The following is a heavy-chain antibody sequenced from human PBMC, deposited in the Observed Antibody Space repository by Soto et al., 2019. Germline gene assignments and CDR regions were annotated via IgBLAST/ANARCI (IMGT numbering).Heavy chain of an antibody. CDR2: ISSSSSYT. CDR3: ARRVSSGWCEGVGSWFDP. D-gene: IGHD6-19*01. V-gene: IGHV3-11*06. Sequence: QVQLVESGGGLVKPGGSLRLSCAASGFTFSDYYMSWIRQAPGKGLEWVSYISSSSSYTNYADSVKGRFTISRDNAKNSLYLQMNSLRAEDTDVYYCARRVSSGWCEGVGSWFDPWGQGTLVTVSS. CDR1: GFTFSDYY. J-gene: IGHJ5*02.